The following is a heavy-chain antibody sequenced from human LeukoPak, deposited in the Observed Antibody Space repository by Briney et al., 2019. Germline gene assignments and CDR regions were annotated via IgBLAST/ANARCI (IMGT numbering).Heavy chain of an antibody. Sequence: SETLSLTCTVSGGSISSYYWSWIRQPPGKGLEWIGEINHSGSTNYNPSLKSRVTISVDTSKNQFSLKLSSVTAADTAVYYCARLVRQYYYGSGTDYWGQGTPVTVSS. V-gene: IGHV4-34*01. D-gene: IGHD3-10*01. CDR1: GGSISSYY. CDR2: INHSGST. J-gene: IGHJ4*02. CDR3: ARLVRQYYYGSGTDY.